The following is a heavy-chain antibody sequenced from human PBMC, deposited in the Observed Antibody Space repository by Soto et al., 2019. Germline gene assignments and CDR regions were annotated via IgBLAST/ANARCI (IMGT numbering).Heavy chain of an antibody. CDR1: GFTFSIYA. Sequence: EVQLLESGGVLVQPGGSLRLSCAASGFTFSIYAMSWVRQAPGKGLEWVSYITDSGGGTYYADSVKGRSTIYRDNSKNTLYLQMNSLRVEDTAVYYCARRDPVSKVYWFDTWGQAPRVTVSS. D-gene: IGHD2-2*01. CDR2: ITDSGGGT. J-gene: IGHJ5*02. V-gene: IGHV3-23*01. CDR3: ARRDPVSKVYWFDT.